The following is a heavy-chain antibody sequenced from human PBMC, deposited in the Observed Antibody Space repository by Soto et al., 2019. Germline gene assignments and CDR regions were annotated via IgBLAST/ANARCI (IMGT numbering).Heavy chain of an antibody. V-gene: IGHV3-53*01. Sequence: EVQLVESGGGLIQPGGSLRLSCAPSGFTVSSYYMSWVRQAPGKSLEWVSGIYSGGTTYYADSVKGRITISRDKSKNTLYLQMISLRAEDTAVYYCARACGGDCFYAFDIWGQGTMVTVSS. CDR1: GFTVSSYY. J-gene: IGHJ3*02. D-gene: IGHD2-21*02. CDR3: ARACGGDCFYAFDI. CDR2: IYSGGTT.